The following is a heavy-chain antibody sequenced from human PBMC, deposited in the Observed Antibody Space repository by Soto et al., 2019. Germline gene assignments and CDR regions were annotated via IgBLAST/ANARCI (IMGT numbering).Heavy chain of an antibody. Sequence: GGSLRLSCAASGFTFSSYGMHWVRQAPGKGLEWVAVIWYDGSNKYYADSVKGRFTISRDNSKNTLYLQMNSLRAEDTAVYYCARSHSSGWYDAFDIWGQGTTVTVS. D-gene: IGHD6-19*01. V-gene: IGHV3-33*01. CDR1: GFTFSSYG. CDR3: ARSHSSGWYDAFDI. J-gene: IGHJ3*02. CDR2: IWYDGSNK.